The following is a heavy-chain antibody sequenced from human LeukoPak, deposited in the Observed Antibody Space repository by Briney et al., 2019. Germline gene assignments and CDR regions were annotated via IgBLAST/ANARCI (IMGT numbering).Heavy chain of an antibody. V-gene: IGHV4-34*01. CDR2: VNHSGRT. Sequence: PSETLSLTCAVYGGSFSDYWWTWIRQSPGKGLEWIGEVNHSGRTNYNPSLKSRVSISVDTSKNQFSLKLSSVTAADTAVYYCAKTTMVRGTYYMDVWGKGTTVTVSS. D-gene: IGHD3-10*01. J-gene: IGHJ6*03. CDR1: GGSFSDYW. CDR3: AKTTMVRGTYYMDV.